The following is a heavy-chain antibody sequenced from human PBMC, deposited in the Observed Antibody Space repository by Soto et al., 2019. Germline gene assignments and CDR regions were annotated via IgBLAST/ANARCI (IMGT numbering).Heavy chain of an antibody. D-gene: IGHD6-13*01. CDR2: IYYSGST. Sequence: SETLSLTCTVSGGSISSYYWSWIRQPPWKGLEWIGYIYYSGSTNYNPSLKSRVTISVDTSKNQFSLKLSSVTAADTAVYYCARHEVRTGYSSSWYGPSIYNWFDPWGQGTLVTVSS. CDR1: GGSISSYY. V-gene: IGHV4-59*08. CDR3: ARHEVRTGYSSSWYGPSIYNWFDP. J-gene: IGHJ5*02.